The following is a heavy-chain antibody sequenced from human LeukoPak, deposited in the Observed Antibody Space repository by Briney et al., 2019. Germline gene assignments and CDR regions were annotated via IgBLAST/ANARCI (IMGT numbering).Heavy chain of an antibody. CDR2: IIPIFGTA. Sequence: GASVKVSCKASGGTFSSYAISWVRQAPGQGLEWMGGIIPIFGTANYAQKFQGRVTITADESTSTAYMELSSLRSEDTAVYYCAKDSYNWNYGQFDYWGQGTLVTVSS. CDR1: GGTFSSYA. CDR3: AKDSYNWNYGQFDY. J-gene: IGHJ4*02. D-gene: IGHD1-7*01. V-gene: IGHV1-69*01.